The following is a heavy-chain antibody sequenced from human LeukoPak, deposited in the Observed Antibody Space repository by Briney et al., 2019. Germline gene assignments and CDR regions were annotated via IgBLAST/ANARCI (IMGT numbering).Heavy chain of an antibody. V-gene: IGHV3-48*03. Sequence: GGSLRLSCAASGFTFSSHEMNWVRQAPGKGLEWVSYISSSGSTIYYADSVKGRFTISRDHAKNSLYLQMNSLRAEDTAVYYCARDQADYYDSSGYPQPFDYWGQGTLVTVSS. CDR3: ARDQADYYDSSGYPQPFDY. J-gene: IGHJ4*02. CDR1: GFTFSSHE. CDR2: ISSSGSTI. D-gene: IGHD3-22*01.